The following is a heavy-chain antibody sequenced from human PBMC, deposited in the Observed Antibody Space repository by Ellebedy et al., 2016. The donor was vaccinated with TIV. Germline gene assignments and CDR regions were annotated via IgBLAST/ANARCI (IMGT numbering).Heavy chain of an antibody. CDR1: GFTFSNFG. CDR3: AKKKDYDGNSLDY. D-gene: IGHD4-23*01. J-gene: IGHJ4*02. V-gene: IGHV3-30*02. CDR2: IRYDGSNK. Sequence: GESLKISCTASGFTFSNFGMHWVRQAPGKGLEWVAFIRYDGSNKYYADSVKGRFTISRDNSKNTLHLQMDSLRAEDTAVYYCAKKKDYDGNSLDYWGQGTLVTVSS.